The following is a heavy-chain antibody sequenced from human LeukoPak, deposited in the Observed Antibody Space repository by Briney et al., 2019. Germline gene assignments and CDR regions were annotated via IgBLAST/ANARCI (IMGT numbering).Heavy chain of an antibody. CDR1: GFTVSSNY. CDR2: IYSGGST. CDR3: AREAVTRNYFGY. D-gene: IGHD4-17*01. V-gene: IGHV3-53*01. J-gene: IGHJ4*02. Sequence: GGSLRLSCAASGFTVSSNYMNWLRQAPGKGLEWVSVIYSGGSTYYADSVKGRFTISRDNSKNTLFLQMNSLRAEDTAVYYCAREAVTRNYFGYWGQGTLVTVSS.